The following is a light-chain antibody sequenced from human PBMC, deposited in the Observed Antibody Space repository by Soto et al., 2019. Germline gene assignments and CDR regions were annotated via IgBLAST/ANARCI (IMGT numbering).Light chain of an antibody. CDR3: CSYAGSYTFVV. CDR1: SSDVGGYNY. V-gene: IGLV2-11*01. CDR2: DVS. Sequence: QSVLTQPRSVSGSPVQSVTISCTGTSSDVGGYNYVSWYQQHPGKAPKLMIYDVSERPSGVPDRFSGSKSGNTASLTISGLQAKDEVDYYCCSYAGSYTFVVFGGGTKVTVL. J-gene: IGLJ2*01.